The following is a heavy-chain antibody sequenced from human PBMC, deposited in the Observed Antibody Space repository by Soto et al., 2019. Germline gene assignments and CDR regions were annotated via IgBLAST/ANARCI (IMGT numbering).Heavy chain of an antibody. D-gene: IGHD3-10*01. V-gene: IGHV3-48*01. CDR2: ITHNGAT. J-gene: IGHJ4*01. Sequence: GGSLRLSCAASGFAFSGYTMSWVRQAPGKGLEWISYITHNGATFHADSVKGRFTISRDNARNSLYLQMSSLRADDTAVYYCARENYNRFDYRGHGTLVTVSS. CDR3: ARENYNRFDY. CDR1: GFAFSGYT.